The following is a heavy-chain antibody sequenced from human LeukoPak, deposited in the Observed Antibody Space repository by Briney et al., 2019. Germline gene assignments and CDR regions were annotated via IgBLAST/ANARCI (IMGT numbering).Heavy chain of an antibody. D-gene: IGHD1-26*01. CDR2: INPNSGGT. CDR1: GYTFTGYY. J-gene: IGHJ4*02. CDR3: ARAPRIVGATKDYYFDY. Sequence: ASVKVSCKASGYTFTGYYMHWVRQAPGQGLEWMGWINPNSGGTNYAQKFQGRVTMTRNTSISTAYMELSSLRSEDTAVYYCARAPRIVGATKDYYFDYWGQGTLVTVSS. V-gene: IGHV1-2*02.